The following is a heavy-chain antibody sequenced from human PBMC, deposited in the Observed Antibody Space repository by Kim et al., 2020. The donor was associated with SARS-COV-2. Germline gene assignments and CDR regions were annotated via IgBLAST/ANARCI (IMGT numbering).Heavy chain of an antibody. CDR2: ISTRGEAI. Sequence: GGSLRLSCAASGLSFSDSYMNWVRQAPGKGLEWLSFISTRGEAIFYADSVEGRFTISRDNAKNSLYLQMNYLRDEDTAVYYCARSGNGYNAFGIWGQGVLFTVPS. CDR3: ARSGNGYNAFGI. CDR1: GLSFSDSY. J-gene: IGHJ4*02. D-gene: IGHD5-12*01. V-gene: IGHV3-11*01.